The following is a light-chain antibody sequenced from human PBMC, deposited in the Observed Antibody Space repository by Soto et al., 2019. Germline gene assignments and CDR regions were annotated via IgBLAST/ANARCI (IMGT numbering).Light chain of an antibody. CDR3: AAWDDSFNPL. CDR2: IND. V-gene: IGLV1-44*01. CDR1: SSNIGDNP. Sequence: QSLLTQPASTSGTPGQRITISCSGSSSNIGDNPVNWYQQLPVAAPKLLIYINDQRPSGVPDRFSGSKSGTSASLAISGLQPEDEADYYCAAWDDSFNPLFGTGTKVTVL. J-gene: IGLJ1*01.